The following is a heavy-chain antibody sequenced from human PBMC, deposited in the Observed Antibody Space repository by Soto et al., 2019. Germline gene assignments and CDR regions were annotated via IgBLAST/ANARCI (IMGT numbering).Heavy chain of an antibody. CDR3: ATCRRAKGFYAMDI. V-gene: IGHV3-15*01. J-gene: IGHJ6*02. CDR2: IKSKIDGAST. CDR1: GLSFANAW. Sequence: GGSLRLSCAVSGLSFANAWMSWVRQAPGKGLEWIGRIKSKIDGASTDHAAPVKGIFTISRDDSKDTLYLKMDSLGTEDSAVYYCATCRRAKGFYAMDIWGQGTTVTVSS.